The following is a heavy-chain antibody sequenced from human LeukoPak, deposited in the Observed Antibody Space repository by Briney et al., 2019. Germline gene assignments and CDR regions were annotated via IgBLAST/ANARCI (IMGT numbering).Heavy chain of an antibody. CDR2: INHGGST. CDR3: AREGRMSMGIEY. Sequence: ETLSLTCAVYGGSLSGYYWSWIRQSPGKGLERIGEINHGGSTNYNPSLKSRVTMSVDTSKNHFSLKLSSVTAADTAVYFCAREGRMSMGIEYWGQGTLVTVSS. V-gene: IGHV4-34*01. CDR1: GGSLSGYY. D-gene: IGHD4/OR15-4a*01. J-gene: IGHJ4*02.